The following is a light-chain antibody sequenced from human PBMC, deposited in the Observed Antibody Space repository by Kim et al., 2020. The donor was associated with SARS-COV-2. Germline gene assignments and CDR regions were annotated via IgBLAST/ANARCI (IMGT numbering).Light chain of an antibody. CDR2: AAS. Sequence: ATQMTQSPTSLSASVGDSVTITCRASQDIRNDLGWYQQKPGKAPKFLVYAASTLQSGVPSRFSGIGSGTDFTLTISSLQPEDFATYYCLQDYNFPWTFGQGTKVDIK. CDR3: LQDYNFPWT. CDR1: QDIRND. V-gene: IGKV1-6*01. J-gene: IGKJ1*01.